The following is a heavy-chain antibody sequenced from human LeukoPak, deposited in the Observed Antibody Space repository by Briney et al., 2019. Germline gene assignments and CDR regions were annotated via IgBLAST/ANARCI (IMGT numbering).Heavy chain of an antibody. CDR2: IYYSGST. J-gene: IGHJ5*02. D-gene: IGHD3-22*01. CDR1: GGSISTTSYY. V-gene: IGHV4-39*07. CDR3: ARGYYDSSGYLISYNWFDP. Sequence: SETLSLTCTVSGGSISTTSYYWGWIRQPPGKGLEWIGNIYYSGSTFYNPSFKSRVTISVDTSKNQFSLKVNSVTAADTAVYYCARGYYDSSGYLISYNWFDPWGQGTLVTVSS.